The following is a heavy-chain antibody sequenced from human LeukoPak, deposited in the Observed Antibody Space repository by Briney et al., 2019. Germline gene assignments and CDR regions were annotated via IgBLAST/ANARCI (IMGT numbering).Heavy chain of an antibody. CDR3: ARVPEASGSYPWPYYYYYMDV. Sequence: AGGSLRLSCAASGFSFSSYWMHWVRHAPGKGLEWVSGINWNGGSTVYADSVKGRFTISRDNAKNSLYLQMNSLRAEDTAVYYCARVPEASGSYPWPYYYYYMDVWGKGTTVTISS. D-gene: IGHD3-10*01. V-gene: IGHV3-20*04. CDR1: GFSFSSYW. J-gene: IGHJ6*03. CDR2: INWNGGST.